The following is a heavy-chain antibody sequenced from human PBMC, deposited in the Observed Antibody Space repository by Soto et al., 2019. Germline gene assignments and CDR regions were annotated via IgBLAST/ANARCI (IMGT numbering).Heavy chain of an antibody. CDR1: GYTLTSYD. V-gene: IGHV1-8*01. J-gene: IGHJ5*02. CDR2: MNPNSGNT. CDR3: AKVISITGTTLPLNAYDGFEP. D-gene: IGHD1-7*01. Sequence: ASVKVSCKDSGYTLTSYDINWVLHDTGKGLEWMGWMNPNSGNTVSVQKFPGRITMTRNISISTSDMELSSLRSEDTAVYYCAKVISITGTTLPLNAYDGFEPWGQVITVT.